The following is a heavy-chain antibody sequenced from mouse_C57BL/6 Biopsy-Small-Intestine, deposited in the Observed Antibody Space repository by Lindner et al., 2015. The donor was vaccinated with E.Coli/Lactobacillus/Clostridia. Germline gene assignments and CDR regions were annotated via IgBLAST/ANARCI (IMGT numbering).Heavy chain of an antibody. CDR3: AKRGYGSLHAMDY. CDR2: IWGDGST. V-gene: IGHV2-3*01. J-gene: IGHJ4*01. Sequence: VQLQESGPGLVAPSQSLSITCTVSGFSLASYAVSWARQPPGKGLEWLGVIWGDGSTNYHSTLTSRLSISKDKSKSQVFLKLNSLQTDDTATYYRAKRGYGSLHAMDYWGQGTSVTVSS. CDR1: GFSLASYA. D-gene: IGHD1-1*01.